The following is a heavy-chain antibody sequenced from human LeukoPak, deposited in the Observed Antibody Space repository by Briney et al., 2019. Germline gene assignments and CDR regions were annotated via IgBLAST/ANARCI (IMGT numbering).Heavy chain of an antibody. CDR2: IYYSGST. J-gene: IGHJ6*02. V-gene: IGHV4-38-2*01. D-gene: IGHD3-22*01. Sequence: GSLRLSCAASGFTFSSYAMSWVRQAPGKGLEWIGSIYYSGSTYYNPSLKSRVTISVDTSKNQFSLKLTSATAADTAVYYCASITMIRGYYGMDVWGQGTTVTVSS. CDR1: GFTFSSYA. CDR3: ASITMIRGYYGMDV.